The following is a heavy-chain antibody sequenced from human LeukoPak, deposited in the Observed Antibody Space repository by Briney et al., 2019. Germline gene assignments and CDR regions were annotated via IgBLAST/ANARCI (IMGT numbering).Heavy chain of an antibody. V-gene: IGHV2-5*02. Sequence: MESGPTLVKPTQTLTLTCAFSGFSITTDGVGVGWIRQPPGKALEWLAFIYWDDDKRYSPSLKNRLTITKDTPKNQVVLTLTNVDPVDTATYFCAHKPTLRGSQFNYFDYWGQGTLVTVSS. J-gene: IGHJ4*02. CDR2: IYWDDDK. D-gene: IGHD3-10*01. CDR3: AHKPTLRGSQFNYFDY. CDR1: GFSITTDGVG.